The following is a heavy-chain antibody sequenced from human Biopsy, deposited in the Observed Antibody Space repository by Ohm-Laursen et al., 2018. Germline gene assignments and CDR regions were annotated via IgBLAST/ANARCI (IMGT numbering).Heavy chain of an antibody. CDR2: ISAYNGNT. D-gene: IGHD3-3*01. V-gene: IGHV1-18*01. CDR3: ARCSTPYYDFWSGYQPTYYFDY. J-gene: IGHJ4*02. Sequence: ESSVKVSCKASGYTFTSYGISWVRQAPGQGLEWMGWISAYNGNTNYAQKLQGRVTMTTDTSTSTAYMELRSLRSDDTAVYYCARCSTPYYDFWSGYQPTYYFDYWGQGTLVTVSS. CDR1: GYTFTSYG.